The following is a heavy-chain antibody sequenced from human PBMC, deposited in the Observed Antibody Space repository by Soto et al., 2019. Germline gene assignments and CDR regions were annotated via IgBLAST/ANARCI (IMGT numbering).Heavy chain of an antibody. Sequence: QVQLVESGGGVVQPGRSLRLSCAASGFTFSSYAMHWVRQAPGKGLEWVAVISYDGSNKYYADSVKGRFTISRDNSKNTLYLQMNSLRAEDTAVYYCATQTTVTGYWGQGPLVTVSS. CDR2: ISYDGSNK. D-gene: IGHD4-17*01. V-gene: IGHV3-30-3*01. CDR1: GFTFSSYA. J-gene: IGHJ4*02. CDR3: ATQTTVTGY.